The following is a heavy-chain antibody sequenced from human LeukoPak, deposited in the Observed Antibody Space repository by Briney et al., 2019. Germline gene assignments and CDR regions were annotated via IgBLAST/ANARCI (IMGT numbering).Heavy chain of an antibody. J-gene: IGHJ4*02. CDR3: ARTQRHSSGWPFDY. CDR1: GGSISSYY. Sequence: SETLSLTCTVSGGSISSYYCSWLRQPPGKGLEWIGYIYYSGSTNYNPSLKSRVTISVDTSKNQFSLKLSSVTAADTAVYYCARTQRHSSGWPFDYWGQGTLVTVSS. V-gene: IGHV4-59*01. CDR2: IYYSGST. D-gene: IGHD6-19*01.